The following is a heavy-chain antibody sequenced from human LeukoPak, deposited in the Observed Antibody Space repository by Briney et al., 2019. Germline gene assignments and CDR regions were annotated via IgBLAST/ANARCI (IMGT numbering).Heavy chain of an antibody. Sequence: ASVKVSCKASGYTFTAHFLHWVRQAPGQGLEWMGWINPNSGGPIYAQKFHGRVTMTTDTSITTAYMELTGLKSDDTAVYYCARDMGYTYGYRLYHYGMDLRGQGTTVTVSS. CDR2: INPNSGGP. V-gene: IGHV1-2*02. D-gene: IGHD5-18*01. CDR3: ARDMGYTYGYRLYHYGMDL. J-gene: IGHJ6*02. CDR1: GYTFTAHF.